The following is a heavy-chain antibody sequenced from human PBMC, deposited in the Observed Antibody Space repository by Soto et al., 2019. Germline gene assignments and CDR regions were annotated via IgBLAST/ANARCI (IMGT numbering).Heavy chain of an antibody. V-gene: IGHV4-34*01. CDR2: INHSGST. J-gene: IGHJ6*02. CDR1: GGSFSGYY. Sequence: LTCAVYGGSFSGYYWSWIRQPPGKGLEWLGEINHSGSTNYNPSLKGRVTISVDTSKNQFSLKLSSVTAADTAVYFCASPTESGMDVWGQGTTVTVSS. D-gene: IGHD1-26*01. CDR3: ASPTESGMDV.